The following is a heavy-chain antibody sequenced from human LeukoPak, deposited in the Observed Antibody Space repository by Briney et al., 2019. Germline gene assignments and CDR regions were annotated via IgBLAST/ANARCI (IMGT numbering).Heavy chain of an antibody. CDR3: VKDRDFWSGLDV. J-gene: IGHJ6*02. CDR2: ISWQSRTR. Sequence: SNGDHYWSWIRQHPGKGLEWVSGISWQSRTRKYADSVRGRFTISRDNAKNSLYLQMNSLKLEDTALYYCVKDRDFWSGLDVWGQGTMVTVS. CDR1: SNGDHY. V-gene: IGHV3-9*01. D-gene: IGHD3-3*01.